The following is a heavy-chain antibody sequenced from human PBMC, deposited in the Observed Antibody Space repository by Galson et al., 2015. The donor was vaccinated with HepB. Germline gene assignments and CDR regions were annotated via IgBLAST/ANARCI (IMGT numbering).Heavy chain of an antibody. V-gene: IGHV3-33*01. CDR1: GFTFSSYG. J-gene: IGHJ3*02. D-gene: IGHD6-6*01. CDR3: AREVIAARQRAAFDI. Sequence: LRLSCAASGFTFSSYGMHWVRQAPGKGLEWVAVIWYDGSNKYYADSVKGRFTISRDNSKNTLYLQMNSLRAEDTAVYYCAREVIAARQRAAFDIWGQGTMVTVSS. CDR2: IWYDGSNK.